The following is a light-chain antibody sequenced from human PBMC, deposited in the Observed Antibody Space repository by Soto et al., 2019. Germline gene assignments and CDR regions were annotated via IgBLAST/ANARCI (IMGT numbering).Light chain of an antibody. CDR3: QVWDSASFV. J-gene: IGLJ1*01. V-gene: IGLV3-9*01. CDR2: RNN. CDR1: NIGSKN. Sequence: SYELTQPLSVSVALGQTAIITCAGNNIGSKNVHWYRQKPGQAPVLVIYRNNDRPAGIPERFSGSNSRNTASLTISGAQPGDEADYYCQVWDSASFVFGAGTKVTVL.